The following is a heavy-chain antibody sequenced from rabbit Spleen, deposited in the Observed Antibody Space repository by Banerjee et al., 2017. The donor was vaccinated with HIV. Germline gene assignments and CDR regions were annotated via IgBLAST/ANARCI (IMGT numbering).Heavy chain of an antibody. D-gene: IGHD8-1*01. V-gene: IGHV1S45*01. CDR2: IDTGSSGFS. CDR3: ARDTASSFSSYGMDL. Sequence: QEQLVESGGGLVKPGASLTLTCTASGFSFSSSYDMSWVRQAPGKGLEWIACIDTGSSGFSYFASWAKGRFTISKASSTTVTLQMTSLTVADTATYFCARDTASSFSSYGMDLWGPGTLVTVS. CDR1: GFSFSSSYD. J-gene: IGHJ6*01.